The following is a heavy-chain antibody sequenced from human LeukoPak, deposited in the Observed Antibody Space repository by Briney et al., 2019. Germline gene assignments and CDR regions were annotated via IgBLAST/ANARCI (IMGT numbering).Heavy chain of an antibody. V-gene: IGHV5-51*01. D-gene: IGHD1-26*01. CDR1: GYTFTNYW. CDR3: ARRISGYYIDY. CDR2: IWPSDSDT. Sequence: GESLKISCKGSGYTFTNYWIGWVRQMPGKGLEWMGIIWPSDSDTRYSPSFQGQVTISADKSISTAYLQWSSLKASDTAIYFCARRISGYYIDYWGQGSLVSVSS. J-gene: IGHJ4*02.